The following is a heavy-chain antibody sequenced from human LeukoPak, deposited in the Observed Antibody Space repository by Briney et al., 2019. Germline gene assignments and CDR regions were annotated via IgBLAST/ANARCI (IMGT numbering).Heavy chain of an antibody. D-gene: IGHD3-22*01. Sequence: GGSLRLSCAASGFSVSGDNMSWVRQAPGKGLEWVSVTYTDGNTYYADSMKGRFTISRDNSKNTLYLQMNSLRAEDTAVYYCARDDNFYYYDSSGLVRGQGTLVTVSS. CDR1: GFSVSGDN. V-gene: IGHV3-53*01. CDR2: TYTDGNT. CDR3: ARDDNFYYYDSSGLV. J-gene: IGHJ4*02.